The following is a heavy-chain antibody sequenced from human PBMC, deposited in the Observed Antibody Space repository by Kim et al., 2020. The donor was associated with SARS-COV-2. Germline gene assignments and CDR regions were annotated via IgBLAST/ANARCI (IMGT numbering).Heavy chain of an antibody. Sequence: SETLSLTCAVYGGSFSGYYWSWIRQPPGKGLEWIGEINHSGSTNYNPSLKSRVTISVDTSKNQFSLKLSSVTAADTAVYYCASWGMGYWGQGTLVTVSS. V-gene: IGHV4-34*01. CDR1: GGSFSGYY. CDR2: INHSGST. J-gene: IGHJ4*02. D-gene: IGHD3-16*01. CDR3: ASWGMGY.